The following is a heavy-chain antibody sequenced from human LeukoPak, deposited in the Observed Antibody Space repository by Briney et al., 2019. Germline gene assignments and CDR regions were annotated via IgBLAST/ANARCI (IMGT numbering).Heavy chain of an antibody. Sequence: SETQSLTCTVSGGSISTDYWSWIRQPPGKGLDWIGYVSFGGGTNYNPSLKSRVTTSADTSKNQFSLNLTSVTAADTAVYYCARVAMIVVKYYFDYWGQGTLVTVSS. J-gene: IGHJ4*02. CDR2: VSFGGGT. CDR3: ARVAMIVVKYYFDY. D-gene: IGHD3-22*01. CDR1: GGSISTDY. V-gene: IGHV4-59*01.